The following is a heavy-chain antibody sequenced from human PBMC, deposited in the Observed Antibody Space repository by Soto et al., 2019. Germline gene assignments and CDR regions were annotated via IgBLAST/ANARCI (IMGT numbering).Heavy chain of an antibody. CDR1: GYTFTSYG. CDR2: ISAYNGNT. V-gene: IGHV1-18*04. CDR3: ALTGTPFARRFDP. Sequence: ASVKVSCKASGYTFTSYGLSWVRQTPGQGLELIAWISAYNGNTNYAPKLRGRVTITTDPSTSTAYMQLRSLRSADTAVYYWALTGTPFARRFDPWGQGTPVTVSS. D-gene: IGHD1-7*01. J-gene: IGHJ5*02.